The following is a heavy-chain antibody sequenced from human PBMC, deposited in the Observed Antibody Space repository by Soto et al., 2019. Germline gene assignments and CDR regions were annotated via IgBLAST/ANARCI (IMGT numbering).Heavy chain of an antibody. CDR1: GGSISSGDYY. J-gene: IGHJ4*02. Sequence: SETLSLTCTVSGGSISSGDYYWSWIRQPPGKGLEWIGYIYYSWSTYNTPSLKSRLTISVDTSKKQLSLKLTPVTAADTAVYYCARHPPAINYFEYWGQGTMVTVSS. CDR3: ARHPPAINYFEY. CDR2: IYYSWST. V-gene: IGHV4-30-4*01.